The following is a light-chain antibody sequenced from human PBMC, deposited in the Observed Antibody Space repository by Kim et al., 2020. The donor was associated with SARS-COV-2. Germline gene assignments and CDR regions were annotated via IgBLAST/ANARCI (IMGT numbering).Light chain of an antibody. CDR1: QGISSY. Sequence: ASTGGRVTITCRASQGISSYLAWYQQKPGKAPKLLIYAASTLQSGVPSRFSGSGSGTDVTLTISCLQSEDFATYYCQQYYSYPRTFGQGTKVDIK. CDR3: QQYYSYPRT. V-gene: IGKV1-8*01. J-gene: IGKJ1*01. CDR2: AAS.